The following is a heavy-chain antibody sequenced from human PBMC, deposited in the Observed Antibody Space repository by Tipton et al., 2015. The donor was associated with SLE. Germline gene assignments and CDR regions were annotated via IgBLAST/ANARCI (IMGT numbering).Heavy chain of an antibody. D-gene: IGHD1-7*01. V-gene: IGHV1-69*01. CDR1: GGTFGTYG. CDR3: AGNPNWNYGLFDY. CDR2: IIPIFGTT. Sequence: QSGAEVKKPGSSVKVSCKASGGTFGTYGISWVRQAPGQGLEWMGGIIPIFGTTNHAQKFLGRLTITADESTDTAYMELSSLRSEDTAVYYCAGNPNWNYGLFDYWGQGTLVTVSS. J-gene: IGHJ4*02.